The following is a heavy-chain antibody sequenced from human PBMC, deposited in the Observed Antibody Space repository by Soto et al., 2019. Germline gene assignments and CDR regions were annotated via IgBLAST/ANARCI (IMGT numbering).Heavy chain of an antibody. CDR3: ASNFRGITGPTPIEY. D-gene: IGHD1-20*01. Sequence: SETLSLTCTVSGGSISSYYWSWIRQPPGKGLEWIGYIYYSGSTNYNPSLKSRVTISVDTSKNQFSLKLSSVTAADTAVYYCASNFRGITGPTPIEYWGPGTLVTVSS. V-gene: IGHV4-59*01. J-gene: IGHJ4*02. CDR1: GGSISSYY. CDR2: IYYSGST.